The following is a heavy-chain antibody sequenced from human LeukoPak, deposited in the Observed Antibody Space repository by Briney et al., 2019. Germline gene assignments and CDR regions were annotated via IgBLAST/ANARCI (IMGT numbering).Heavy chain of an antibody. CDR3: ARHPRGYDYGDPYFDY. J-gene: IGHJ4*02. CDR2: IYYSGST. CDR1: GGSISSYY. Sequence: PAETLSLTCTVSGGSISSYYWSWIRQPPGKGLEWIGYIYYSGSTNYNPSLKSRVTISVDTSKNQFSLKLSSVTAADTAVYYCARHPRGYDYGDPYFDYWGQGTRVIVSS. V-gene: IGHV4-59*08. D-gene: IGHD4-17*01.